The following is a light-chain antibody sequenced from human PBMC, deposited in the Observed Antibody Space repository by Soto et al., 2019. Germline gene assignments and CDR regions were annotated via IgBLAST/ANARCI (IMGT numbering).Light chain of an antibody. V-gene: IGLV1-51*01. J-gene: IGLJ2*01. CDR2: DND. CDR3: GTWESYLSVGV. CDR1: GSNIGSNS. Sequence: QSVLTQPPSVSAAPGQTVTISCSGGGSNIGSNSVSWYQQVPGTAPKLLLYDNDKRPSGIPDRFSGSKSGTSATLGITGLQTADEADYYCGTWESYLSVGVFGGGTKQTVL.